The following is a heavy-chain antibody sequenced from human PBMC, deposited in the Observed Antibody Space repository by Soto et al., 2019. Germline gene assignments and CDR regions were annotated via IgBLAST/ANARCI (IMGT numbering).Heavy chain of an antibody. CDR2: ISAYNGAT. V-gene: IGHV1-18*04. CDR3: ARTHRQPDDLEGLDF. D-gene: IGHD3-3*01. CDR1: GYTFTSHG. J-gene: IGHJ4*02. Sequence: ASVKVSCQTSGYTFTSHGISWVRWAPGRGLEWMGWISAYNGATKYAQRGQDRVSMTTDTSTATAYIELRSLRFDDTAIYFCARTHRQPDDLEGLDFWGQGTPVTVSS.